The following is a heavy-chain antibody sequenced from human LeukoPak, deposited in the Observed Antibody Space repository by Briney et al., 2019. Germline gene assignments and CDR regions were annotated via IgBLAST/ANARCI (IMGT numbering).Heavy chain of an antibody. CDR2: ISGSGGST. J-gene: IGHJ4*02. V-gene: IGHV3-23*01. D-gene: IGHD4-17*01. Sequence: GGSLRLSCAASGFTFSSYAMSWVRQAPGKGLEWVSAISGSGGSTYYADSVKGRFTISRDNSKNTLYLQMNSLRAEDTAVYYCAKSSLRVTRRMNTVTYFDYWGQGTLVTVSS. CDR1: GFTFSSYA. CDR3: AKSSLRVTRRMNTVTYFDY.